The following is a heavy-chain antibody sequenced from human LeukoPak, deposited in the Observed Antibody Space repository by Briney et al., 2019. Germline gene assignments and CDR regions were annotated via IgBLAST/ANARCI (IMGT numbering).Heavy chain of an antibody. CDR2: ISGSGGST. J-gene: IGHJ4*02. D-gene: IGHD3-16*01. CDR3: ATSPRVTLYVMGDFAY. Sequence: GGSLRLSCAVSGVTNYAISWVRQAPGKGLEWVSVISGSGGSTYYADSVKGRFTISRDTSDNTIYLQMNSLRADDTAVYYCATSPRVTLYVMGDFAYWGQGTLVTVSS. CDR1: GVTNYA. V-gene: IGHV3-23*01.